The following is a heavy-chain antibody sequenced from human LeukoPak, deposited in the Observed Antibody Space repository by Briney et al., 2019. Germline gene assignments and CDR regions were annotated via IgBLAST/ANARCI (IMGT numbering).Heavy chain of an antibody. CDR3: ARSRLYDSSGYYYAGGSWFAFDI. D-gene: IGHD3-22*01. J-gene: IGHJ3*02. Sequence: GGSLRLSCAASGFTFSSYAMSWVRQAPGKGLEWISAISGSGGSTYYADSVKGRFTISRDNSKNTLYLQMNSLRAEDTAVYYCARSRLYDSSGYYYAGGSWFAFDIWGQGTMATVSS. V-gene: IGHV3-23*01. CDR2: ISGSGGST. CDR1: GFTFSSYA.